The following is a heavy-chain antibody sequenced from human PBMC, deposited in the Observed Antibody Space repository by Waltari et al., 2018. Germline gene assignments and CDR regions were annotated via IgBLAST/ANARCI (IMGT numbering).Heavy chain of an antibody. Sequence: QVQLQESGPGLVKPSETLSLTCTVSGGSISSYYWSWIRQPPGKGLEWIGYIYYSGSTNYNPSLKSRVTISVDTSKNQFSLKLSSVTAADTAVYYCARVFSSTVADYYYMDVWGKGTTVTVSS. V-gene: IGHV4-59*01. D-gene: IGHD4-4*01. J-gene: IGHJ6*03. CDR3: ARVFSSTVADYYYMDV. CDR1: GGSISSYY. CDR2: IYYSGST.